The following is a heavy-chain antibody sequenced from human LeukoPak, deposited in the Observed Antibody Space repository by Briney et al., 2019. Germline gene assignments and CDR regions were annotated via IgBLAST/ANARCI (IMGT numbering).Heavy chain of an antibody. CDR3: AREGMVRGVPDAFDL. J-gene: IGHJ3*01. V-gene: IGHV3-7*03. CDR2: INHNGNVN. D-gene: IGHD3-10*01. Sequence: GGSLRLSCAASGFTFSSYWMNWARQAPGKGLEWVASINHNGNVNYYVDSVKGRFTISRDNAKNSLYLQMNSLRAEDTAVYYCAREGMVRGVPDAFDLWGQGTMVTVSS. CDR1: GFTFSSYW.